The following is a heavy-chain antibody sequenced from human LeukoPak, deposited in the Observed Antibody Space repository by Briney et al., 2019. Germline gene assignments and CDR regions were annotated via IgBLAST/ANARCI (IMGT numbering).Heavy chain of an antibody. V-gene: IGHV4-59*01. Sequence: SETLPLTCTVSGGSISSYYWSWIRQPPGKGLEWIGYIYYSGSTNYNPSLKSRVTISVDTSKNQFSLKLSSVTAADTAVYYCARGPYYYGSGSSNWFDPWGQGTLVTVSS. CDR3: ARGPYYYGSGSSNWFDP. D-gene: IGHD3-10*01. J-gene: IGHJ5*02. CDR2: IYYSGST. CDR1: GGSISSYY.